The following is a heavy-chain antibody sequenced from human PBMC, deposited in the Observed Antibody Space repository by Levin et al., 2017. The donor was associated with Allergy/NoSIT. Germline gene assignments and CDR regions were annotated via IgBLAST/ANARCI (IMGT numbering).Heavy chain of an antibody. D-gene: IGHD2-15*01. J-gene: IGHJ5*02. CDR1: GYTFTVYY. CDR3: GRAHCSGGNCLVAWFDP. Sequence: ASVKVSCKTSGYTFTVYYLHWVRQAPGQGLEWMGRINPNSGGTNYAQKFQGRVTMTRDTSISTAYMELSRLRSDDTAVYYCGRAHCSGGNCLVAWFDPWGQGTLVTVSS. V-gene: IGHV1-2*06. CDR2: INPNSGGT.